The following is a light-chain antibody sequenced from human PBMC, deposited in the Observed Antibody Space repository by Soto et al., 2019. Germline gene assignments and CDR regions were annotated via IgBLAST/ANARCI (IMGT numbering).Light chain of an antibody. CDR3: QHYDNTPPSVT. CDR2: GAS. V-gene: IGKV3-20*01. Sequence: EIVLTQSTDTLSLSPGERATLSCRASQSVSSDYLVWYQQTPGQAPRLLIYGASRRATGIPDRFSGSGSGTDFILTISRLEPEDFAVYYCQHYDNTPPSVTFGPGTKVDIK. CDR1: QSVSSDY. J-gene: IGKJ3*01.